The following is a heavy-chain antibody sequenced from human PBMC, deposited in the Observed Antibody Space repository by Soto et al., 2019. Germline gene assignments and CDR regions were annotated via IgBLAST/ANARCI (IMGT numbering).Heavy chain of an antibody. Sequence: PGESLKISCKGSGYSFTSYWIGWVRQMPGKGLEWMGIIYPGDSDTRYSPSFQGQVTISADKSISTAYLQWSSLKASDTAMYYCARLRYEGVRYFEWSYYFDDWRKGTLVTVAS. D-gene: IGHD3-9*01. CDR2: IYPGDSDT. CDR3: ARLRYEGVRYFEWSYYFDD. V-gene: IGHV5-51*01. CDR1: GYSFTSYW. J-gene: IGHJ4*02.